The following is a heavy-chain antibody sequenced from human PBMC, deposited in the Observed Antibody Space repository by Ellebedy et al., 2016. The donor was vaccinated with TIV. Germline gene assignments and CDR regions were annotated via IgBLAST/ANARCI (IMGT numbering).Heavy chain of an antibody. V-gene: IGHV1-18*01. J-gene: IGHJ5*02. CDR3: ARDLQLYCGSYCYGPPLS. D-gene: IGHD2-21*02. Sequence: AASVKVSCKASGYTFTSYGISWVRQAPGQGLEWMGYISVYNGDTTYAQKLQGRVTMTTDTSTSTAYMELRSLRSDDTAVYYCARDLQLYCGSYCYGPPLSWGQGTLVTVSS. CDR2: ISVYNGDT. CDR1: GYTFTSYG.